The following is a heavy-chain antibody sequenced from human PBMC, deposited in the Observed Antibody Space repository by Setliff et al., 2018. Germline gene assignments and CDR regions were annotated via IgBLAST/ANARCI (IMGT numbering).Heavy chain of an antibody. V-gene: IGHV4-39*01. D-gene: IGHD5-12*01. CDR3: ARAGGGYNT. J-gene: IGHJ5*02. Sequence: PSETLSLTCTVSGGSISSSSYYWGWIRQPPGKGLEWIGSIYYSGSTYYNPSLKSRVTISVDTSKNQFSLKLSSVIAADTAVYYCARAGGGYNTWGQGTLVTVSS. CDR1: GGSISSSSYY. CDR2: IYYSGST.